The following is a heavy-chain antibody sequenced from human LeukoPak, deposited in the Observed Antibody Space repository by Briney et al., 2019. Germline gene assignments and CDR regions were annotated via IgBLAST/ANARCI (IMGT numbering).Heavy chain of an antibody. CDR2: ISGSGGST. D-gene: IGHD6-19*01. CDR3: AKNLIAVAGSYYYYGMDV. CDR1: GFTFSSYA. J-gene: IGHJ6*02. V-gene: IGHV3-23*01. Sequence: GGSLRLSCAASGFTFSSYAMSWVRQAPGKGLEWVSAISGSGGSTYYADSVKGRFTISRDNSKNTLYLQMNSLRAEDTAVYYCAKNLIAVAGSYYYYGMDVWGQGTMVTVSS.